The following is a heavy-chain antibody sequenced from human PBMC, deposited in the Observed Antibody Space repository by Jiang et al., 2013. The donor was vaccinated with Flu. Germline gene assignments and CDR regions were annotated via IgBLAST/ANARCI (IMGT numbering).Heavy chain of an antibody. V-gene: IGHV4-30-4*08. CDR1: GASISSGDYY. D-gene: IGHD6-13*01. Sequence: PGLVKPSQTLSLTCTVSGASISSGDYYWSWIRQPPGKGLEWLGYVFYSGSTYYNPSLKSRVTTSVDTSKNQFSLKLSSVTAADTALYYCARGVAAAGNVYFDYRGQGTLVSVSS. J-gene: IGHJ4*02. CDR2: VFYSGST. CDR3: ARGVAAAGNVYFDY.